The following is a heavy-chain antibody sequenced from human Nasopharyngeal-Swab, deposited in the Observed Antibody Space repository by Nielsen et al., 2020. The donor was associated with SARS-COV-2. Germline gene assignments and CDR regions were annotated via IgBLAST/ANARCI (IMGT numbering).Heavy chain of an antibody. Sequence: GESLKISCAASGFSFSIYWMHWVRQPPGKGLVWVSGISSDESTTTYADSVKGRFTISRDNTKNTLYLQMNSLRAEDTAVYYCARESPWQELDYWGQGTLVTVSS. CDR3: ARESPWQELDY. CDR2: ISSDESTT. CDR1: GFSFSIYW. D-gene: IGHD1-1*01. J-gene: IGHJ4*02. V-gene: IGHV3-74*01.